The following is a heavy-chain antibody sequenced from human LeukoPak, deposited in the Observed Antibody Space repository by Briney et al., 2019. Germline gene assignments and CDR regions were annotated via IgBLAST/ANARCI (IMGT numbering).Heavy chain of an antibody. D-gene: IGHD3-10*01. V-gene: IGHV4-38-2*02. Sequence: SQTLSLTCTVSGYSISDGYYWGWIRQPPGKGLEWIATIYHGGSTYYNPSLESRVTISLDTSKNHFSLNLTSVTAADTAMYYCARVRGGLADYDYYYYMDVWGKGTTVTVSS. J-gene: IGHJ6*03. CDR1: GYSISDGYY. CDR3: ARVRGGLADYDYYYYMDV. CDR2: IYHGGST.